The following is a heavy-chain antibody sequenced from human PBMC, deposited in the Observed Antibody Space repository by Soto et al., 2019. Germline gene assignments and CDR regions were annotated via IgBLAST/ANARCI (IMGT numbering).Heavy chain of an antibody. CDR1: GGSISSYY. CDR3: ARVGRGDGYNGHYFDY. V-gene: IGHV4-59*08. CDR2: IYYSGST. Sequence: SETLSLTCTVSGGSISSYYWSWIRQPPGKGLEWIGYIYYSGSTNYNPSLKSRVTISVDTSKNQFSLKLSSVTAADTAVYYCARVGRGDGYNGHYFDYWGQRTLVTVSS. D-gene: IGHD3-10*01. J-gene: IGHJ4*02.